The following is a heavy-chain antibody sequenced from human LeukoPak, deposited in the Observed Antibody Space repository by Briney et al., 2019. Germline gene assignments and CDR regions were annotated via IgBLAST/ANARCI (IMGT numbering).Heavy chain of an antibody. CDR1: GGSISSSSYY. Sequence: PSETLSLTCTVSGGSISSSSYYWGWIRQPPGKGLEWIGSIYYSGSTYYNPSLKSRVTISVDTSKNQFSLKLSSVTAADTAVYYCARHTLTGGGDLDYWGQGTLVTVSS. D-gene: IGHD2-21*02. CDR3: ARHTLTGGGDLDY. V-gene: IGHV4-39*01. CDR2: IYYSGST. J-gene: IGHJ4*02.